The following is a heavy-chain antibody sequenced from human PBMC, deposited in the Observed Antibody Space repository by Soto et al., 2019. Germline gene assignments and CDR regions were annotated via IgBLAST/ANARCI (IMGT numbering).Heavy chain of an antibody. V-gene: IGHV3-23*01. CDR1: GFTFSSYA. CDR2: ISGSGGST. J-gene: IGHJ4*02. Sequence: EVQLLESGGGLVQPGGSLRLSCAASGFTFSSYAMSWVRQAPGKGLEWVSAISGSGGSTYYADSVKGRFTISRDNSKNTLYLQMNSLRAEDTAVYYCAKVMEVAQNRQYYFDYWGQGTLVTVSS. D-gene: IGHD1-1*01. CDR3: AKVMEVAQNRQYYFDY.